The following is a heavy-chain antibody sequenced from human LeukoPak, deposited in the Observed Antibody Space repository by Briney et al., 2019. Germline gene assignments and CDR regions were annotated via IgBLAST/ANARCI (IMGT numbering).Heavy chain of an antibody. D-gene: IGHD4-23*01. CDR1: GFTLSGSA. CDR3: TSVSRWYYYGMDV. Sequence: GGSLKLSCAASGFTLSGSAMHWVRQASGKGLEWVGRIRSKANSYATAYAASVKGRFTISRDDSKNTAYLQMNSLKTEDTAVYYCTSVSRWYYYGMDVWGQGATVTVSS. J-gene: IGHJ6*02. V-gene: IGHV3-73*01. CDR2: IRSKANSYAT.